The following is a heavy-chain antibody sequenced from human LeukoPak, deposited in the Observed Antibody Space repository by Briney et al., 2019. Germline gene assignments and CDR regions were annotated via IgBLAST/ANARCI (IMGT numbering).Heavy chain of an antibody. D-gene: IGHD6-13*01. CDR1: GGTFSSYA. CDR3: ARGAAAGSYYYYYYMDA. J-gene: IGHJ6*03. CDR2: IIPIFGTA. V-gene: IGHV1-69*05. Sequence: GSSVKVSCKASGGTFSSYAISWVRQAPGQGLEWMGGIIPIFGTANYAQKFQGRVTITTDESTSTAYMELSSLRSEDTAVYYCARGAAAGSYYYYYYMDAWGKGTTVTVSS.